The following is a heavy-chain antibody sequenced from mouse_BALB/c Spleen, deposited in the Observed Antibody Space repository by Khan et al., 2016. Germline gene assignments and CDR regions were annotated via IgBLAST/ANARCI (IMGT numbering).Heavy chain of an antibody. CDR2: IWGDGST. V-gene: IGHV2-6-7*01. Sequence: VKLEESGPGLVAPSQSLSITCTVSGFSITGFAVNWVRQPPGKGLEWLGVIWGDGSTDYESALKSRLSISKDNSKSQVFLKMNSLQTDDTARYYCASYYDYDGGFAYWGQGTLVTVSA. J-gene: IGHJ3*01. D-gene: IGHD2-4*01. CDR3: ASYYDYDGGFAY. CDR1: GFSITGFA.